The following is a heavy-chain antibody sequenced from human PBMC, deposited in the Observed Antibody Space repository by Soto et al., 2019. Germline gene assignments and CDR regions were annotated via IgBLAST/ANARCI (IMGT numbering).Heavy chain of an antibody. J-gene: IGHJ5*02. V-gene: IGHV5-51*01. D-gene: IGHD6-6*01. Sequence: PGESLKISCKGSGYSFTSYWIGWVRQMPGKGLEWMGIIYPGDSDTRYSPSFQGQVTISADKSISTAYLQWSSLKASDTAMYYCARHGRSGIAARIDWFDPWGQGTLVTVSS. CDR1: GYSFTSYW. CDR2: IYPGDSDT. CDR3: ARHGRSGIAARIDWFDP.